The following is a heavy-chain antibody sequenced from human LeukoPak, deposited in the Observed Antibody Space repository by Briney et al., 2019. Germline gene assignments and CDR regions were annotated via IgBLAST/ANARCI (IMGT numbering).Heavy chain of an antibody. Sequence: PGGSLRLSCAASGFTFSSYGMHWVRQAPGKGLEWVAVISYDGSNKYYADSVKGRFTISRDNSKNTLYLQMNSLRAEDTAVYYCAQMSSGYDVFDYWGQGTLVTVSS. CDR2: ISYDGSNK. V-gene: IGHV3-30*03. J-gene: IGHJ4*02. D-gene: IGHD5-12*01. CDR1: GFTFSSYG. CDR3: AQMSSGYDVFDY.